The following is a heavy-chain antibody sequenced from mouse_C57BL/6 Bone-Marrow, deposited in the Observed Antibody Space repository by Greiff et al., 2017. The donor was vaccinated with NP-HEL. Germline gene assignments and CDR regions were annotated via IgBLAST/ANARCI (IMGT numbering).Heavy chain of an antibody. CDR3: ARRRAMDY. CDR1: GFTFSSYG. Sequence: EVQRVESGGDLVKPGGSLKLSCAASGFTFSSYGMSWVRQTPDKRLEWVATISSGGSYTYYPDSVKGRFTISRDTAKNTLYLQMSSLKSEDAAVYYCARRRAMDYWGQGTSVTVSS. J-gene: IGHJ4*01. V-gene: IGHV5-6*01. CDR2: ISSGGSYT.